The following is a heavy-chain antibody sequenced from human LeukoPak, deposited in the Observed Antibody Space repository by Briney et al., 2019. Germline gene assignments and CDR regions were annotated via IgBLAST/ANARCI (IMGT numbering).Heavy chain of an antibody. D-gene: IGHD3-3*01. V-gene: IGHV3-49*05. CDR2: IRSKPYGGTT. Sequence: KSGGSLRLSCTSSGFTFDNYAMGWFRQAPGKGLEWVGFIRSKPYGGTTEYAASVKGRFSIARDDSKSIAYLQMNSLKPEDTAVYYCARDHYDFWSGYYTFAVVDYWGQGTLVTVSS. J-gene: IGHJ4*02. CDR1: GFTFDNYA. CDR3: ARDHYDFWSGYYTFAVVDY.